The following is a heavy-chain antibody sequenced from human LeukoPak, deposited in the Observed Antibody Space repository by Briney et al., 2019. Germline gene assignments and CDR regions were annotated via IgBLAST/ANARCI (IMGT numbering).Heavy chain of an antibody. Sequence: GGSLRLSCAASGFTFSSYGMHWVRQAPGKGLEWVAFIRYDGSNKYYADSVKGRFTISRDNSKNTLYLQMNSLRAEDTAVYYCAKDSALYCSSTSCYTGLDYWGQETLVTVSS. D-gene: IGHD2-2*02. CDR2: IRYDGSNK. J-gene: IGHJ4*02. V-gene: IGHV3-30*02. CDR3: AKDSALYCSSTSCYTGLDY. CDR1: GFTFSSYG.